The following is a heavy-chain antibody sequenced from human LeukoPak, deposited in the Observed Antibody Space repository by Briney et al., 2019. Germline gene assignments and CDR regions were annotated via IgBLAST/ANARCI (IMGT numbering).Heavy chain of an antibody. V-gene: IGHV1-2*02. J-gene: IGHJ4*02. CDR2: INPNSGRT. Sequence: ASVKVSCKASGYTFTGYYMHWVRQAPGQGLEWMGWINPNSGRTNYAQKFQPRVTMTRDTSISTAYMELSRLRSNYTAVYYCARAVDYGGGDYWGQGTLVTVSS. CDR1: GYTFTGYY. CDR3: ARAVDYGGGDY. D-gene: IGHD4-23*01.